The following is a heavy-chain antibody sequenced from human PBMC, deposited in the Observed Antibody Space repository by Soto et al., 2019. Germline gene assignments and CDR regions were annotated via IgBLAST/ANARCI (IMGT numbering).Heavy chain of an antibody. J-gene: IGHJ6*02. CDR2: IWYDGSNK. CDR3: AGGPGGRNNYHYYGMDV. Sequence: QVQLVESGGGVVQNGRSLRLSCAASGFTFSSYGMHWVRQAPGKGLEWVAVIWYDGSNKYYADSVTGRFTISRDNSKNTLYLEMNSLRGEDTAVYYCAGGPGGRNNYHYYGMDVWGQGTTVSVCS. V-gene: IGHV3-33*01. CDR1: GFTFSSYG. D-gene: IGHD1-1*01.